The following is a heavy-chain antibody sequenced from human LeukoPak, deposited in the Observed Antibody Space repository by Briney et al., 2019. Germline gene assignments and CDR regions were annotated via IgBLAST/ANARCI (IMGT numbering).Heavy chain of an antibody. CDR2: LSRSGGNT. V-gene: IGHV3-23*01. D-gene: IGHD3-22*01. J-gene: IGHJ4*02. Sequence: GGSLRLSCAASGFTFSSDAMSSFRQAPGKGLEWVSTLSRSGGNTYYADSVKGRVTISRDNSKNTLYLQMNGLRAEDTAVYHCAKGSYYYDSADYFDYWGQGTLVTVSS. CDR3: AKGSYYYDSADYFDY. CDR1: GFTFSSDA.